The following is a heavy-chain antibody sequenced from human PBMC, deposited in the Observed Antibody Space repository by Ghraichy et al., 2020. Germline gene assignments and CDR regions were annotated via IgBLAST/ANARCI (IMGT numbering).Heavy chain of an antibody. CDR2: IIPILGIA. Sequence: KVSCKASGGTFSSYAISWVRQAPGQGLEWMGRIIPILGIANYAQKFQGRVTITADKSTSTAYMELSSLRSEDTAVYYCARGLVLRFLEWLPTNWFDPWGQGTLVTVSP. J-gene: IGHJ5*02. V-gene: IGHV1-69*04. CDR3: ARGLVLRFLEWLPTNWFDP. CDR1: GGTFSSYA. D-gene: IGHD3-3*01.